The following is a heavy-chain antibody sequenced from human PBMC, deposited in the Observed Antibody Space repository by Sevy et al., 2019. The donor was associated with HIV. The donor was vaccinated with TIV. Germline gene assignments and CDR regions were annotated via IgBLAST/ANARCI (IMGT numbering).Heavy chain of an antibody. V-gene: IGHV3-73*01. D-gene: IGHD3-22*01. CDR3: TRAAPYDSRAFDI. J-gene: IGHJ3*02. CDR1: GFTFSGSA. CDR2: IRSKANSYAT. Sequence: GGSLRLSCAASGFTFSGSAMHWVRQASGKGLEWVGRIRSKANSYATAYAASGKGRFTISRDDSKNTAYLQMNSLKTEDTAVHYCTRAAPYDSRAFDIWGQGTMVTVSS.